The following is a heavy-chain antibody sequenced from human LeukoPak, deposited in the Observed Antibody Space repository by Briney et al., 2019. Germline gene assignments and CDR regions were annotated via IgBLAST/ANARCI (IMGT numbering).Heavy chain of an antibody. Sequence: PGGSLRLSCAASGFTFSSYWMSWVRQAPGKGLEWVANIKQDGSEKYYVDSVKGRFTISRDNAKNSLYLQMNSLRAEDTAVYYCARDHVFYDILTGSASTIDYWGQGTLVTVSS. CDR2: IKQDGSEK. V-gene: IGHV3-7*01. D-gene: IGHD3-9*01. CDR3: ARDHVFYDILTGSASTIDY. J-gene: IGHJ4*02. CDR1: GFTFSSYW.